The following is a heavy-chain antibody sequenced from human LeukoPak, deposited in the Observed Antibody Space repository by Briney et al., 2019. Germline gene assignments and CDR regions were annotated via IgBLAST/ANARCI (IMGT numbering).Heavy chain of an antibody. CDR2: ISGVGDRT. Sequence: PGGSLRLSCAASGFTFSRYAMTWVRQAPGKGLEWVSTISGVGDRTYFADSVKGRFTVSRDNSKSTLYLQMNRLRAEDTAEYYCAKGFGDTTFGVVTANDYSGQGILVIVSS. D-gene: IGHD3-3*01. CDR3: AKGFGDTTFGVVTANDY. J-gene: IGHJ4*02. CDR1: GFTFSRYA. V-gene: IGHV3-23*01.